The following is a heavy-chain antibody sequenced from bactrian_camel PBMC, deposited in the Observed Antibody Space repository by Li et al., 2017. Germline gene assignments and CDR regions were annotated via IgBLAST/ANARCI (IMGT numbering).Heavy chain of an antibody. J-gene: IGHJ4*01. CDR2: IYPGGGTT. Sequence: HVQLVESGGGSVQAGGSLRVSCAASQYTERINCMGWFRQAPGKEREGVAVIYPGGGTTYYTDSVKGRFAISRDNAKNAVYLQMNNLQSEDTARYYCAAHRYYLGYNYRGQGTQVTV. CDR1: QYTERINC. V-gene: IGHV3S54*01. D-gene: IGHD3*01. CDR3: AAHRYYLGYNY.